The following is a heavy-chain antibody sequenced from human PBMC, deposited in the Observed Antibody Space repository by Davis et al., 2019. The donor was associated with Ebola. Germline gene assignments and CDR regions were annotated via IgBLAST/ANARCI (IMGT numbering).Heavy chain of an antibody. Sequence: ASVKVSCKASGYTFTGYYMHWVRQAPGQGLEWMGRINPSGGSTSYAQKFQGRVTMTRDTSTSTVYMELSSLRSEDTAVYYCARDRGSSTDSSSWYKGGPYNWFDPWGQGTLVTVSS. D-gene: IGHD6-13*01. CDR1: GYTFTGYY. CDR3: ARDRGSSTDSSSWYKGGPYNWFDP. V-gene: IGHV1-46*01. CDR2: INPSGGST. J-gene: IGHJ5*02.